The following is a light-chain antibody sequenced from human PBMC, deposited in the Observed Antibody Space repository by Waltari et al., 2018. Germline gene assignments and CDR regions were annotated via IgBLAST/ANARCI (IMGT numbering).Light chain of an antibody. Sequence: DIQMTPSPSSLSASVGDSTTITCRASQGIDNYLAWFQQKQGKAPQSLIYAASTLQSVVPSKFSGSGFGTDFTLTSNGLQPEDFATYFCQQYDSYPLTFGQGTRLEVK. CDR3: QQYDSYPLT. CDR1: QGIDNY. V-gene: IGKV1-16*02. J-gene: IGKJ2*01. CDR2: AAS.